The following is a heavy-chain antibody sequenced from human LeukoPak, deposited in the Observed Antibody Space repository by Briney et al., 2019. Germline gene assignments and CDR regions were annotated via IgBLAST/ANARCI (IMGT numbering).Heavy chain of an antibody. CDR3: ARVDRYYYDSSGTWDYFDY. CDR1: GYTFTSYG. D-gene: IGHD3-22*01. J-gene: IGHJ4*02. Sequence: ASVTVSCKASGYTFTSYGISWVRQAPGQGLEWMGWISAYNGNTNYAQKLQGRVTMTTDTSTSTAYMELRSLRSDDTAVYYCARVDRYYYDSSGTWDYFDYWGQGTLVTVSS. CDR2: ISAYNGNT. V-gene: IGHV1-18*01.